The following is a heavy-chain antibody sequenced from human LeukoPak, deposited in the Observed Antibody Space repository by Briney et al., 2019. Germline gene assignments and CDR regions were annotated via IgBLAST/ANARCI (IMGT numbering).Heavy chain of an antibody. V-gene: IGHV3-23*01. CDR3: AKGQRSGYYLDY. J-gene: IGHJ4*02. D-gene: IGHD3-22*01. CDR1: GFTFSSDT. Sequence: GGSLRLSCAASGFTFSSDTMSWVRQAPGKGLGCVSAISGSGGSTYYADSVKGRFTISRDDSKNTLYLQMNSLRAEDTAVYYCAKGQRSGYYLDYGGQGTLVTVSS. CDR2: ISGSGGST.